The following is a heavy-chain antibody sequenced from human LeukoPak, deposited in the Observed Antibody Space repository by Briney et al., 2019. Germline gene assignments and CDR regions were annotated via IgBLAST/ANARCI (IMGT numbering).Heavy chain of an antibody. CDR3: ARRWNYGRNYYIDV. Sequence: SETLSLTCAVYGGSFSNYYWGWIRQPPGKGLEWIGEINDSGRINYNPSLMSRVTVSVDTSKDQFSLRLTSVTATDTAVYYCARRWNYGRNYYIDVWGNGATVSVSS. CDR2: INDSGRI. J-gene: IGHJ6*03. V-gene: IGHV4-34*01. CDR1: GGSFSNYY. D-gene: IGHD1-7*01.